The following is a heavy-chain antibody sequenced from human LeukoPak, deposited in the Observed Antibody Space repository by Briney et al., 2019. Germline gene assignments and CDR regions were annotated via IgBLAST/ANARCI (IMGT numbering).Heavy chain of an antibody. Sequence: RGESLKISCKGSGYSFTSYWIGWVRQMPGKGLEWMGIIYPGDSDTRYSPSFQGQVTISADKSISTAYLQWSSLKASDTAMYYCASQTSYYYDSSPENAFDIWGQGTMVTVSS. CDR2: IYPGDSDT. J-gene: IGHJ3*02. V-gene: IGHV5-51*01. CDR3: ASQTSYYYDSSPENAFDI. D-gene: IGHD3-22*01. CDR1: GYSFTSYW.